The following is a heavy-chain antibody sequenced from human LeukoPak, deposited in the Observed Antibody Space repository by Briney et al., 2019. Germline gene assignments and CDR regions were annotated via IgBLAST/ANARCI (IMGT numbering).Heavy chain of an antibody. CDR2: IDPSDSYT. Sequence: GESLQISCKGSGYIFTSYWITWVRQMPGKGLEWMGRIDPSDSYTNYSPSFQGHVTIAADKAISTAYLQWSSLKASDTAMYYCARESGNYRTDYWGQGTLVTVSS. V-gene: IGHV5-10-1*01. CDR1: GYIFTSYW. D-gene: IGHD3-16*02. CDR3: ARESGNYRTDY. J-gene: IGHJ4*02.